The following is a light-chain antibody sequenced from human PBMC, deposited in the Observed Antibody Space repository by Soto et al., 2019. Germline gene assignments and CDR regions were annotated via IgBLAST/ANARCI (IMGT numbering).Light chain of an antibody. J-gene: IGLJ1*01. CDR2: EVS. CDR3: FSFTTDWTHV. Sequence: QSVLTQPASVSGSPGQSITISCTGTSSDVGAYNYVSWFQQHPGKAPTLIISEVSNRPSGVSNRFSGSKSGNAASLTISGLQDEAEDHYFCFSFTTDWTHVFGSGTKV. CDR1: SSDVGAYNY. V-gene: IGLV2-14*01.